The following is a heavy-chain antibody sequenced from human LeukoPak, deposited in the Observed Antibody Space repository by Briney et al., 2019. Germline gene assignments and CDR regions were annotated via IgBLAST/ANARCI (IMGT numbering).Heavy chain of an antibody. V-gene: IGHV3-48*03. Sequence: PGGSLRLSCAASGFTFSSYEMNWVRQAPGKGQEWASYTSSSGSTIYYADSVKGRFTISRDNAKNSLYLQMNSLRAEDTAVYYCASSQVRGVTDWGQGTLVTVSS. D-gene: IGHD3-10*01. J-gene: IGHJ4*02. CDR2: TSSSGSTI. CDR3: ASSQVRGVTD. CDR1: GFTFSSYE.